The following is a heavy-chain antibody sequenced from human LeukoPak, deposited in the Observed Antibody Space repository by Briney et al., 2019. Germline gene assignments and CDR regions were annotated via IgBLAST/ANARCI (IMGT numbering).Heavy chain of an antibody. Sequence: PGGSLRLSCAASGFTFSNHWMSWVRQAPGKGLEWVASIKPDGSDKYYVDSVKGRFTISRDNAENSLSLQMNSLSAEDTAVYYCARGPLYNWNYDYWGQGTLVTVSS. CDR2: IKPDGSDK. V-gene: IGHV3-7*03. CDR3: ARGPLYNWNYDY. D-gene: IGHD1-7*01. J-gene: IGHJ4*02. CDR1: GFTFSNHW.